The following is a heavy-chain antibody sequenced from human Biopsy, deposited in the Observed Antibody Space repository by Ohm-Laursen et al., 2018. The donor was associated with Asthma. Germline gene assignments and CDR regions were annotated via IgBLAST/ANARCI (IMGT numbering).Heavy chain of an antibody. CDR1: GGTFNTYV. J-gene: IGHJ4*02. CDR3: ARKAGSCISRTCFSLDF. Sequence: GPSVSVSCKSLGGTFNTYVIGWVRQAPGQGLGWMGGINSVFCNTTYPQKFQDRVTITADDSTSTVYMELSSLRSEDTAVYYCARKAGSCISRTCFSLDFWGQGTLVTVSS. D-gene: IGHD2-2*01. CDR2: INSVFCNT. V-gene: IGHV1-69*13.